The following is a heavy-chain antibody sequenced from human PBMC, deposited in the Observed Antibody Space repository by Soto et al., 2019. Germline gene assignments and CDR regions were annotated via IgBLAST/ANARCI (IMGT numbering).Heavy chain of an antibody. V-gene: IGHV3-21*01. CDR1: GFTFSSYS. J-gene: IGHJ4*02. Sequence: PGGSLRLSCAASGFTFSSYSMNWVRQAPGKGLEWVSSISSSSSYIYYADSVKGRFTISRDNAKNSLYLQMNSLRAEDTAVYYCARYSGSYYSFDYWGQGTLVTVSS. CDR3: ARYSGSYYSFDY. CDR2: ISSSSSYI. D-gene: IGHD1-26*01.